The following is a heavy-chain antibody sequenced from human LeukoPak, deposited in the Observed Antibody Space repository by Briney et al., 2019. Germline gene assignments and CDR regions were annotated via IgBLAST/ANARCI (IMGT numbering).Heavy chain of an antibody. CDR3: ARDQEVVTAIQGGSIDY. J-gene: IGHJ4*02. CDR2: ISYDGSNK. V-gene: IGHV3-30-3*01. Sequence: PGGSLRLSCAASGFTFSSYAMHWVRKAPGKGLEWVAVISYDGSNKYYADSVKGRFTISRDNSKNTLYLQMNSLRAEDTAVYYCARDQEVVTAIQGGSIDYWGQGTLVTVSS. D-gene: IGHD2-21*02. CDR1: GFTFSSYA.